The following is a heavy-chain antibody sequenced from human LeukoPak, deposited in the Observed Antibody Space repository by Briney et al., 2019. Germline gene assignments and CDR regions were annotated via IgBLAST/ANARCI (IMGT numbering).Heavy chain of an antibody. Sequence: ASETLSLTCTVSGDSISTGGYYGAWIRQHRERGLEWIGYIYYSGSTHYNPSLQSRVTISVDTSKNQFSLNLNSVTAADTAVYYCARVGLWFGELSTGAFDIWGQGTMVTVSS. D-gene: IGHD3-10*01. CDR3: ARVGLWFGELSTGAFDI. V-gene: IGHV4-31*03. J-gene: IGHJ3*02. CDR1: GDSISTGGYY. CDR2: IYYSGST.